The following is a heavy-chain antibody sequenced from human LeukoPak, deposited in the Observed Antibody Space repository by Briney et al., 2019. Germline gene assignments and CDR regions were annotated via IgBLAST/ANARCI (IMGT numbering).Heavy chain of an antibody. CDR1: GFSVSSNY. V-gene: IGHV3-66*01. Sequence: PGRSLRLSCAASGFSVSSNYMSWVRQAPGKGLEWVSTIYSGESAYYADSVKGRFTISRDNSKNALVLQMNSLTAADTAVYYCARDGGSGYCSSSNCYEGFDYWGQGTLVTVSS. CDR2: IYSGESA. D-gene: IGHD2-2*01. J-gene: IGHJ4*02. CDR3: ARDGGSGYCSSSNCYEGFDY.